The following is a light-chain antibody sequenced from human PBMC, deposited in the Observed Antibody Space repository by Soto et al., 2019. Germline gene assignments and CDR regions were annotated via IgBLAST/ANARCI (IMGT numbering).Light chain of an antibody. Sequence: IQMTQSPSSLSASLGDRVTITCQSSQDIRYYLNWYQQKTGEAPKLLIYDASQLETGVPSRFSGSGSGTDFTFTINSMQPEDIGTYYCQHYNSFPITFGQGTRMEIK. CDR2: DAS. CDR1: QDIRYY. CDR3: QHYNSFPIT. J-gene: IGKJ5*01. V-gene: IGKV1-33*01.